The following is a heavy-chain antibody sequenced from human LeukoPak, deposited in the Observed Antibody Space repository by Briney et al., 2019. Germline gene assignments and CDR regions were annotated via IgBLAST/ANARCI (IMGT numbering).Heavy chain of an antibody. CDR3: AKDHSGYDLTTFDY. V-gene: IGHV3-23*01. Sequence: GGSLRLSCAASGFTFSSYAMSWGRQAPGEGLEWVSAISGSGGSTYYADSVKGRFTISRDNSKNTLYLQMNSLRAEDTAVYYCAKDHSGYDLTTFDYWGQGTLVTVSS. J-gene: IGHJ4*02. D-gene: IGHD5-12*01. CDR1: GFTFSSYA. CDR2: ISGSGGST.